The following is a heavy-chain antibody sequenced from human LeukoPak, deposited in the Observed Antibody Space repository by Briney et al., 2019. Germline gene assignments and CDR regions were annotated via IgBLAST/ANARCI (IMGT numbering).Heavy chain of an antibody. CDR2: IATDGSST. Sequence: GGSLRLSCAASEFTFSSYWMHWVRQAPGKGLVWVSRIATDGSSTSYADSVKGRFTISRDNAKNTLYLQMNSLRAEDTAVYYCARAGHSYDPPRDYWGQGTLVTVSS. J-gene: IGHJ4*02. V-gene: IGHV3-74*01. D-gene: IGHD5-12*01. CDR1: EFTFSSYW. CDR3: ARAGHSYDPPRDY.